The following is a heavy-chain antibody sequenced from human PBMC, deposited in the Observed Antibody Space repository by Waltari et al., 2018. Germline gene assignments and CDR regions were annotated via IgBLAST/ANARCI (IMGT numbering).Heavy chain of an antibody. CDR2: IHNVGST. D-gene: IGHD3-3*01. CDR3: ANSMSGPRVQ. CDR1: GGSVGSGEYF. V-gene: IGHV4-39*07. J-gene: IGHJ4*02. Sequence: QVQLHESGPGLVKSSETLSLTCTVSGGSVGSGEYFWGWIRQPPGKGLEWIGSIHNVGSTYYNPSLRSRLTLSMDTSTDTAYMELSGLTSEDTATYYCANSMSGPRVQWGQGTQVTVSP.